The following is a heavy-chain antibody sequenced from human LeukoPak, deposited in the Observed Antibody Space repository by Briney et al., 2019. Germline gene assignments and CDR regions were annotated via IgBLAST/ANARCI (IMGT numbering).Heavy chain of an antibody. CDR3: ARDTSFSSSSSGGDLSLSFDY. CDR1: GYTFTGYY. D-gene: IGHD6-6*01. CDR2: ISAYNGNT. Sequence: GASVKVSCKASGYTFTGYYMHWVRQAPGQGLEWMGWISAYNGNTNYAQKLQGRVTMTTDTSTSTAYMELRSLRSDDTAVYYCARDTSFSSSSSGGDLSLSFDYWGQGTLVTVSS. V-gene: IGHV1-18*04. J-gene: IGHJ4*02.